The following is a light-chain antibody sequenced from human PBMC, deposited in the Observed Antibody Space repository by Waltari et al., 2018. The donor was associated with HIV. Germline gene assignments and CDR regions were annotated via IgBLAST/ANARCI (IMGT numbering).Light chain of an antibody. CDR2: EVS. V-gene: IGLV2-8*01. CDR3: SACAGTNQWV. J-gene: IGLJ3*02. CDR1: SSEVGGDTY. Sequence: QAALTKPPSANVSLRQAVNIPCSGTSSEVGGDTYVSWYQHHPGQAPKLLVYEVSKRPSGCSVRVSDAKSGNTASVTVAGLHAGDEAEYYCSACAGTNQWVFGGGTNLTVL.